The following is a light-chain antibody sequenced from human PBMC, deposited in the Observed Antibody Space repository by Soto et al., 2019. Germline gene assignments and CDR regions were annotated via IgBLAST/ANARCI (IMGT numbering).Light chain of an antibody. J-gene: IGKJ4*01. CDR2: RAS. V-gene: IGKV1-33*01. CDR3: QQFDTLLT. CDR1: QEISNY. Sequence: QMPPSPSSLFTSIGNTVTNTLQANQEISNYLNWYRQKQGKTPEVLVWRASRLPRGVPSRLSGSGSWTDFTLTITSLQPEDFATYYCQQFDTLLTFGGGTTVDLK.